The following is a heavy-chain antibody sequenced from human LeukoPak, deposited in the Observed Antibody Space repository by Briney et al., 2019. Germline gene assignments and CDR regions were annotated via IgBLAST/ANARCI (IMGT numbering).Heavy chain of an antibody. CDR3: ARAVPYYGDDAFDI. CDR2: INHSGST. CDR1: GGSFSGYY. Sequence: PSETLSLTCAVYGGSFSGYYWSWIRQPPGKGLEWIGEINHSGSTNYNPSLKSRVTISVDTSKNQFSLKLSSVTAADTAVYYCARAVPYYGDDAFDIWGQGTMVTVSS. V-gene: IGHV4-34*01. D-gene: IGHD4-17*01. J-gene: IGHJ3*02.